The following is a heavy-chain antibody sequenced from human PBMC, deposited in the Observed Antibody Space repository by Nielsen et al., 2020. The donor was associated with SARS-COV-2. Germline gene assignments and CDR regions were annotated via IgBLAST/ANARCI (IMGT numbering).Heavy chain of an antibody. CDR3: ARDAIRFYSDSSGYYDY. J-gene: IGHJ4*02. CDR1: GYKFTSYG. CDR2: ISTYNGNT. D-gene: IGHD3-22*01. V-gene: IGHV1-18*01. Sequence: ASVKVSCKASGYKFTSYGISWVRQAPGQGLEWMGWISTYNGNTNYAQKLQGRVIMTTDTSTSTVYMELRSLRSDDTAVYYCARDAIRFYSDSSGYYDYWGQGTLVTVSS.